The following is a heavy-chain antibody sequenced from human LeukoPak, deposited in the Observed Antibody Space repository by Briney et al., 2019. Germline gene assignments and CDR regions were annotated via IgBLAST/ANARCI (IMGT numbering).Heavy chain of an antibody. D-gene: IGHD2-15*01. Sequence: ASVKVSCKASGYTFTGYYMHWVRQAPGQGLEWMGWINPNSGGTNYAQKFQGRVTMTRDTSISTAYTELSRLRSDDTAVYYCARKVRCSSLYYYYYYMDVWGKGTTVTVSS. CDR1: GYTFTGYY. CDR2: INPNSGGT. V-gene: IGHV1-2*02. J-gene: IGHJ6*03. CDR3: ARKVRCSSLYYYYYYMDV.